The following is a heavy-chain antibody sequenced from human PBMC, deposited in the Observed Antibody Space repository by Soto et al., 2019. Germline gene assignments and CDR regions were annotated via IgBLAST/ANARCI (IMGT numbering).Heavy chain of an antibody. Sequence: AAVKVSCKASGYTFTRYTMNWVRQAPGQRLEWMGWINPDNGNTKSSQKFQDRVIITRDTSASTAYMDLSSLRSEDTAAYYCARGIATGQLDPWGQGTLVTVSS. J-gene: IGHJ5*02. V-gene: IGHV1-3*01. D-gene: IGHD2-15*01. CDR1: GYTFTRYT. CDR2: INPDNGNT. CDR3: ARGIATGQLDP.